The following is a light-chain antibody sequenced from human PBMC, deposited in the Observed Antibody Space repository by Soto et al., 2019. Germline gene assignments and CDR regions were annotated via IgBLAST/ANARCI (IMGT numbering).Light chain of an antibody. CDR2: DAS. Sequence: EIVLTQSPATLSLSPGERATLSCRASQSVTDFLAWYQQKPGQAPRLLIYDASNRATGVPARFSGSGSGTDFTLTISSLEPEDSAVYYCQQRSGWPPLTFGGGTKVVIK. V-gene: IGKV3-11*01. CDR3: QQRSGWPPLT. CDR1: QSVTDF. J-gene: IGKJ4*01.